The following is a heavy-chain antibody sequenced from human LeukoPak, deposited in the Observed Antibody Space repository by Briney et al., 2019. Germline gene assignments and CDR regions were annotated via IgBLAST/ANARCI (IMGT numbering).Heavy chain of an antibody. CDR2: IYHSGST. D-gene: IGHD6-13*01. CDR3: ARGFRAAAGT. V-gene: IGHV4-30-2*01. CDR1: GGSISSGGYS. Sequence: SQTLSLTCAVSGGSISSGGYSWSWIRQPPGKGLEWIGYIYHSGSTYYNPSLKSRVTISVDRSKNQFSLKLSSVTAADTAVYYCARGFRAAAGTWGQGTLVTVSS. J-gene: IGHJ4*02.